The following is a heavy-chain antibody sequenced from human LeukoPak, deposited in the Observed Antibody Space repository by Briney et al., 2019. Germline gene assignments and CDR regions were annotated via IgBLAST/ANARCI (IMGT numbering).Heavy chain of an antibody. V-gene: IGHV4-59*01. CDR2: IYYSGST. Sequence: PSETLSLTCTVSGGSISNYYWNWIRQPPGKGLEWIGYIYYSGSTNYNPSLKSRVTMSVDTSKNQLSLKLSSVTAADTAVYYCARGAYYYGRSAYYGFDYWGQGTLVTVSS. CDR3: ARGAYYYGRSAYYGFDY. J-gene: IGHJ4*02. D-gene: IGHD3-22*01. CDR1: GGSISNYY.